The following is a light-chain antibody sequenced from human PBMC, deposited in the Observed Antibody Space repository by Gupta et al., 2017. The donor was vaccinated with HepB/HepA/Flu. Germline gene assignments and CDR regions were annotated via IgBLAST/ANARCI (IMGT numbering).Light chain of an antibody. J-gene: IGKJ1*01. Sequence: IVMTQSPDSLPVSLGERATIHCKSSQSRWNTYNNKNYLAWYQQRPGQPPRILFYWASARESGVPDRFSDRGSGTDFTLTVSSLQAGDVATYYCQQDVNTPRTFGQRTKVAIK. V-gene: IGKV4-1*01. CDR3: QQDVNTPRT. CDR2: WAS. CDR1: QSRWNTYNNKNY.